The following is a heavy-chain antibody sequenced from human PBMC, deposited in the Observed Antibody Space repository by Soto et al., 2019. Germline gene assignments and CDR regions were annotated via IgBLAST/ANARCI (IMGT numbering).Heavy chain of an antibody. CDR3: ARHAPEFRIMVYAT. J-gene: IGHJ4*02. V-gene: IGHV4-31*03. Sequence: SETLSLTCTVSGGSISSGGYYWSWIRQHPGKGLEWIGYIYYSGSTYYNPSLKSRVTISVDTSKNQFSLKLSSVTAADTAVYYCARHAPEFRIMVYATRGQGTLVTVSS. CDR2: IYYSGST. CDR1: GGSISSGGYY. D-gene: IGHD2-8*01.